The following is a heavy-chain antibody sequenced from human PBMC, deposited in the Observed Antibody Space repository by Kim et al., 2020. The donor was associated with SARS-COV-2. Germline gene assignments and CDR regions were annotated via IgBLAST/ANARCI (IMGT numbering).Heavy chain of an antibody. V-gene: IGHV1-69*13. Sequence: SVKVYCKASGGTFSSYAVSWVRQAPGQGLEWMGGIIPIFGTANYAQKFQGRVTITADESTSTAYMELSSLRSEDTAVYYCARYTSTGVPAAIRPPRPRTSQRNYYYGMDVWGQGTTVTVSS. J-gene: IGHJ6*02. CDR1: GGTFSSYA. D-gene: IGHD2-2*01. CDR3: ARYTSTGVPAAIRPPRPRTSQRNYYYGMDV. CDR2: IIPIFGTA.